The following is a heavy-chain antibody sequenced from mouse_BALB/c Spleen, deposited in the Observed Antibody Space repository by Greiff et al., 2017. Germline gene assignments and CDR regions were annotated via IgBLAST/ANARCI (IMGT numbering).Heavy chain of an antibody. CDR3: ASGTYYFDY. CDR2: ISDGGSYT. CDR1: GFTFSDYY. Sequence: EVKLVESGGGLVKPGGSLKLSCAASGFTFSDYYMYWVRQTPEKRLEWVATISDGGSYTYYPDSVKGRFTISRDNAKNNLYLQMSSLKSEDTAMYYCASGTYYFDYWGKGTTLTVSS. J-gene: IGHJ2*01. D-gene: IGHD4-1*01. V-gene: IGHV5-4*02.